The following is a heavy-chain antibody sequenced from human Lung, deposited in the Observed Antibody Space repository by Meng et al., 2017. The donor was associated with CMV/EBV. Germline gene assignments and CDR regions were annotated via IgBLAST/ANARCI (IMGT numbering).Heavy chain of an antibody. CDR3: ARGYSHRLDY. D-gene: IGHD1-1*01. CDR2: TYYRSKWYN. Sequence: LXCAISGDSVSSTSVAWNWIRQSPSRGLEWLGRTYYRSKWYNDYAVSVKSRITINPDTSKNQFSLQLKSVTPEDTAVYYCARGYSHRLDYWGQGTLVTVSS. J-gene: IGHJ4*02. CDR1: GDSVSSTSVA. V-gene: IGHV6-1*01.